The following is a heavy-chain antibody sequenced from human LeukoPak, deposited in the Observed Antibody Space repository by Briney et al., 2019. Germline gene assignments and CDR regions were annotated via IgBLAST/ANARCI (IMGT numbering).Heavy chain of an antibody. D-gene: IGHD1-26*01. Sequence: SETLSLTCTVSGGSISSSSFYWSWIRQPPGKGLDWIGYIYYSGSTNYNPSLKGRVTISVDTSKNQFSLKLSSVTAADTAVYYCARGEGPGSYYFDFWGQGTLVTVSS. CDR3: ARGEGPGSYYFDF. J-gene: IGHJ4*02. CDR2: IYYSGST. CDR1: GGSISSSSFY. V-gene: IGHV4-61*01.